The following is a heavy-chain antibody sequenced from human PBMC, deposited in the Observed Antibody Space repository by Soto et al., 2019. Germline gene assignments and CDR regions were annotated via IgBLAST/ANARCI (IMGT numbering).Heavy chain of an antibody. CDR1: GFTFSSNS. D-gene: IGHD3-16*01. CDR2: ISISGSRT. J-gene: IGHJ6*02. Sequence: EVQLVESGGGLVKPGGSLRLSCAASGFTFSSNSMNWVRQAPGKGLEWVSSISISGSRTYYADSVMGRFTISRDNSKNSLDLEMNHLGGEEQAVYFLARGGQFEGYFAMDVWGQGTTVTVSS. V-gene: IGHV3-21*01. CDR3: ARGGQFEGYFAMDV.